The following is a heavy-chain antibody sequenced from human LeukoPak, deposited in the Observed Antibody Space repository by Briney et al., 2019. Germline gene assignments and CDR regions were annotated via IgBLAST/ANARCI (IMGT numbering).Heavy chain of an antibody. J-gene: IGHJ4*02. CDR2: ISSSGSTI. V-gene: IGHV3-48*03. CDR3: ARDRGVPAAIFDY. Sequence: GGSLRLSCAASGFTFRSYEMNWVRQAPGKGLEWVSYISSSGSTIYYADSVTGRFTISRDNAKNSLYLQMNSLRAEDTAVYYCARDRGVPAAIFDYWGQGTLVTVSS. CDR1: GFTFRSYE. D-gene: IGHD2-2*01.